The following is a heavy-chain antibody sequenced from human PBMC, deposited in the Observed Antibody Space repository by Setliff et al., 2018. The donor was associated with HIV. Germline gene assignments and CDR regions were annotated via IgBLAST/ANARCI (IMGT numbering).Heavy chain of an antibody. D-gene: IGHD1-26*01. J-gene: IGHJ4*01. V-gene: IGHV3-43D*04. Sequence: GGSLRLSCAASGFTFSSYWMHWVRQGPGKTLEWVSLISWDRYTTNYADSVKGRFTISRDNSKDSLYLQMNSLRDEDTAVYYCARDPRGAPYFDYWGNGTVVTVSS. CDR1: GFTFSSYW. CDR2: ISWDRYTT. CDR3: ARDPRGAPYFDY.